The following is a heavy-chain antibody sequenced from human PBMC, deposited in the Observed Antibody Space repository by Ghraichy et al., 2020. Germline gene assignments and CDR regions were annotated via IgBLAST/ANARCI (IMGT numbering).Heavy chain of an antibody. CDR3: ALGGYSYGYYYGMDV. V-gene: IGHV3-23*01. Sequence: GSLRLSCAASGFTFSSYAMSWVRQAPGKGLEWVSAISGSGGSTYYADSVKGRFTISRDNSKNTLYLQMNSLRAEDTAVYYCALGGYSYGYYYGMDVWGQGTTVTVSS. J-gene: IGHJ6*02. D-gene: IGHD5-18*01. CDR1: GFTFSSYA. CDR2: ISGSGGST.